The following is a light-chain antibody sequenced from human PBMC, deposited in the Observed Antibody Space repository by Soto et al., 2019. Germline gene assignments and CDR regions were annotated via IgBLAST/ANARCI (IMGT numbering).Light chain of an antibody. CDR1: QSVSADY. CDR3: RQYDRSPFT. V-gene: IGKV3-20*01. J-gene: IGKJ3*01. Sequence: EVVLTKSPVTLSLSPGERATLSCRANQSVSADYLAWYQQKPGQATRLLIYGAYSRATDIPDRFSGSGSGTDFTVTISILEPEDFAMFYFRQYDRSPFTVGPGTKVDI. CDR2: GAY.